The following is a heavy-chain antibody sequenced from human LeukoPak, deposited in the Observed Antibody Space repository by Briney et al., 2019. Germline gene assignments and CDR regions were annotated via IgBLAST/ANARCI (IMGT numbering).Heavy chain of an antibody. Sequence: KPSETPSLTCPVPGGSLRSSGYYWGWIRQPPREGLEWIGGIFYSGSTYYNPSLKSRVTISVDTSKNQFSLNLSSVTAADTAVYYCARHRASSRGGSGYSQGGFDYWGQGTLVTVSS. V-gene: IGHV4-39*01. CDR3: ARHRASSRGGSGYSQGGFDY. D-gene: IGHD3-22*01. J-gene: IGHJ4*02. CDR1: GGSLRSSGYY. CDR2: IFYSGST.